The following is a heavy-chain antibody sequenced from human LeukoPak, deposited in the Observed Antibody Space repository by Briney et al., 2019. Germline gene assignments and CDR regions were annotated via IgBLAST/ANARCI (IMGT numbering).Heavy chain of an antibody. Sequence: SVKVSCKASGGTFSSYAISWVRQAPGQGLEWMGGIIPIFGTANYAQKFQGRVTITADESTSTAYMELSSLRPEDTAVYYCAHNERTIFGTTGVNYYYYYMDVWGKGTTVTVSS. D-gene: IGHD3-3*01. CDR2: IIPIFGTA. CDR3: AHNERTIFGTTGVNYYYYYMDV. J-gene: IGHJ6*03. V-gene: IGHV1-69*01. CDR1: GGTFSSYA.